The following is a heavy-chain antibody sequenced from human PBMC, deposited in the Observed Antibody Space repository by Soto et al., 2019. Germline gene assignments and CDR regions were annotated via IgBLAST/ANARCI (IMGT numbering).Heavy chain of an antibody. V-gene: IGHV4-31*03. CDR1: GGSISSGGYY. J-gene: IGHJ4*02. CDR2: IYYSGST. Sequence: QVQLQESGPGLVKPSQTLSLTCTVSGGSISSGGYYWSWIRQHPGKGLEWIGYIYYSGSTYYNPSLASRVTISVDTSKNPFSLKLSSVTAADTAVYYCARDGSPPFTTRIDYFDYWGQGTLVTVSS. D-gene: IGHD3-22*01. CDR3: ARDGSPPFTTRIDYFDY.